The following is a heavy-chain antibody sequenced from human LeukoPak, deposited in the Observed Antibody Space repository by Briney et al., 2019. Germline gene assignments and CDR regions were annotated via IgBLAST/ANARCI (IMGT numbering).Heavy chain of an antibody. CDR1: GYTFTAYY. CDR3: ARGYYDILTGPFDY. Sequence: ASVKVSCKASGYTFTAYYIHWVRQAPGQGLEWMGWINPNSGGTNYAQKFQGRVTMTRDTSISTAYMELSRLRSDDTAVYYCARGYYDILTGPFDYWGQGTLVTVSS. V-gene: IGHV1-2*02. J-gene: IGHJ4*02. CDR2: INPNSGGT. D-gene: IGHD3-9*01.